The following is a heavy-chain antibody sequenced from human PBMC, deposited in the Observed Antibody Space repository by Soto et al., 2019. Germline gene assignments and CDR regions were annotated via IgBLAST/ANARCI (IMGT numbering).Heavy chain of an antibody. V-gene: IGHV1-69*02. CDR1: GGTFSSYT. J-gene: IGHJ3*02. CDR2: IIPILGIA. CDR3: ARLCGSNTSCYRAFDI. Sequence: QVQLVQSGAEVKKPGSSVKVSCKASGGTFSSYTISWVRQAPGQGLEWMGRIIPILGIANYAQKFQGRVTISAEKSTSTDYMELSRLRSEDTAVYYCARLCGSNTSCYRAFDIWGQGTMVTVSS. D-gene: IGHD2-2*01.